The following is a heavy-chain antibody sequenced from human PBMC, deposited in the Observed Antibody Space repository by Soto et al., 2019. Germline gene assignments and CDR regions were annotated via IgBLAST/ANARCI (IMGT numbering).Heavy chain of an antibody. Sequence: SXKVSFKAAGVTXSRQDMRLVRQAPGQGLEWIGGIIPMFWTPNYAEKFQDRVRITADESTGTAYLELSSLTSEATDVYYCATSEGRDGYSFDYWGPGTLGTVSS. J-gene: IGHJ4*02. D-gene: IGHD5-18*01. V-gene: IGHV1-69*13. CDR3: ATSEGRDGYSFDY. CDR1: GVTXSRQD. CDR2: IIPMFWTP.